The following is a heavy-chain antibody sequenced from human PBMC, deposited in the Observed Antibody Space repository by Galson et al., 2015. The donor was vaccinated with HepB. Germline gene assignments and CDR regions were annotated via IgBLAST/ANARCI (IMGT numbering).Heavy chain of an antibody. D-gene: IGHD3-16*01. CDR1: GDSVSSHSAA. CDR2: TYYRSKWYN. J-gene: IGHJ5*02. CDR3: AREDNMITFGGVIYWFDP. Sequence: CAIPGDSVSSHSAAWNWIRQSPSRGLEWLGRTYYRSKWYNDYAVSVKSRITINPDTSKNQFSLQLNSVTPEDTAVYYCAREDNMITFGGVIYWFDPWGQGTLVTVSS. V-gene: IGHV6-1*01.